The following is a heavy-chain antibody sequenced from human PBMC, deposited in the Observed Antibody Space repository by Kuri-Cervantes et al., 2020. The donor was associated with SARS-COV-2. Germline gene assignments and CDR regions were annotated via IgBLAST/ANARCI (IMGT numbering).Heavy chain of an antibody. J-gene: IGHJ4*02. Sequence: GGSLRLSCAASGFTFSSYDMHWVRQATGKGLEWVSAIGTAGDTYYPGSVKGRFTISRENAKNSLYLQMNSLRAEDTAVYYCARDSPTWIHTFDYWGQGTLVTVSS. D-gene: IGHD5-18*01. V-gene: IGHV3-13*04. CDR2: IGTAGDT. CDR1: GFTFSSYD. CDR3: ARDSPTWIHTFDY.